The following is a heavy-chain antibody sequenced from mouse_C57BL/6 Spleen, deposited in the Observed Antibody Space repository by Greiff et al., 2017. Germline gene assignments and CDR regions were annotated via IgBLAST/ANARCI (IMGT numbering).Heavy chain of an antibody. CDR3: AKGSHYAMDY. Sequence: VQLQQSGPELVKPGASVKIPCKASGYTFTDYNMDWVKQSHGKSLEWIGDINPNNGGTIYTQKFKGKATLTVDKSSSTAYMELRSLTSEDTAVYYCAKGSHYAMDYWGQGTSVTVSS. V-gene: IGHV1-18*01. CDR2: INPNNGGT. J-gene: IGHJ4*01. CDR1: GYTFTDYN. D-gene: IGHD1-1*01.